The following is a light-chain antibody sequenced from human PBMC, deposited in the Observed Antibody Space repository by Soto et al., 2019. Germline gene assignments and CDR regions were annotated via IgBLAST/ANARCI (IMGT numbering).Light chain of an antibody. CDR1: QSVLYSSNNKNY. Sequence: DIVMTQSPDSLAVSLGERATINCKSSQSVLYSSNNKNYLAWYQQKPGQPPKLLIYWASTRESGVPDRFSGSGSGTDFTLPISSLQAEDVALYYCQQYYSNPWTFGQGTKVEIK. CDR3: QQYYSNPWT. J-gene: IGKJ1*01. V-gene: IGKV4-1*01. CDR2: WAS.